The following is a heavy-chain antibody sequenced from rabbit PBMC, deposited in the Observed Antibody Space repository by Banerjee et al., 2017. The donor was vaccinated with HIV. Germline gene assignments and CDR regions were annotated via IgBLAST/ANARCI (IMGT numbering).Heavy chain of an antibody. D-gene: IGHD6-1*01. V-gene: IGHV1S45*01. J-gene: IGHJ4*01. CDR1: GFSFSSSYW. CDR3: ARDGTAYAGYGYAGFNL. CDR2: IYAGSSGST. Sequence: QEQLEESGGDLVKPEGSLTLTCTASGFSFSSSYWICWVRQAPGKGLEWIACIYAGSSGSTYYASWAKGRFTISKTSSTTVTLQMTSLIAADTATYFCARDGTAYAGYGYAGFNLWGPGTLVTVS.